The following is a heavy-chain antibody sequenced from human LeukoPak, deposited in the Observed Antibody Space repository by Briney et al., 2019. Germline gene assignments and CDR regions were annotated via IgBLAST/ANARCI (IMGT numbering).Heavy chain of an antibody. D-gene: IGHD3-10*01. CDR1: GGSVSSGSYY. CDR3: ARVGGSNYYYYGMDV. CDR2: IYYSGST. V-gene: IGHV4-61*01. J-gene: IGHJ6*02. Sequence: PSETLSLTCTVSGGSVSSGSYYWSWIRQPPGKGLEWIGYIYYSGSTNYNPSLKSRVTISVDTSKNQFSLKLSSVTAADTAVYYCARVGGSNYYYYGMDVWGQGTTVTVSS.